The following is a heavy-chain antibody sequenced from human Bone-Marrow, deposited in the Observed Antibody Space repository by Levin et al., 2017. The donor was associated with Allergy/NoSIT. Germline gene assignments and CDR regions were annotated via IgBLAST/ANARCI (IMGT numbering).Heavy chain of an antibody. D-gene: IGHD3-10*01. CDR3: AKAKSHLDYYGSGGYDF. Sequence: GGSLRLSCAASGFTFYNYVMNWVRQSPGKGLEWVSGISSSGGSTYYADSVKGRFTISRDNSKNTLYLQINGLRAEDTAVYYCAKAKSHLDYYGSGGYDFWGQGTLVTVSS. CDR2: ISSSGGST. CDR1: GFTFYNYV. V-gene: IGHV3-23*01. J-gene: IGHJ4*02.